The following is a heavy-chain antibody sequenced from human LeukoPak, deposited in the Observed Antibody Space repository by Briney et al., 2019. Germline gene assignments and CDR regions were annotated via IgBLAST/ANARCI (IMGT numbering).Heavy chain of an antibody. V-gene: IGHV3-48*04. CDR2: ISRSSSTI. CDR3: ARDAPAGEKPEYFFDY. J-gene: IGHJ4*02. Sequence: QTGGSLRLSCAASGFTFSSYAMSWVRQAPGKGLEWVSYISRSSSTIHYADSVKGRFTISRDNAKNSVYLQMNSLRAEDTAVYYCARDAPAGEKPEYFFDYWGQGTLVTVSS. CDR1: GFTFSSYA.